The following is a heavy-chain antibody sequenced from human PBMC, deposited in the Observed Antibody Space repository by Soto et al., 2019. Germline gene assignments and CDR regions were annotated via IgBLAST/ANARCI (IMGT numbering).Heavy chain of an antibody. CDR3: ARVPVTMVPNYYYGMVV. Sequence: GGSLRLSCAASGFTFSSYEMNWVRQAPGKGLEWVSYISSSGSTIYYADSVKGRFTISRDNAKNSLYLQMNSLRAEDTAVYYCARVPVTMVPNYYYGMVVWCQGTSVTVSS. D-gene: IGHD3-10*01. J-gene: IGHJ6*02. CDR1: GFTFSSYE. V-gene: IGHV3-48*03. CDR2: ISSSGSTI.